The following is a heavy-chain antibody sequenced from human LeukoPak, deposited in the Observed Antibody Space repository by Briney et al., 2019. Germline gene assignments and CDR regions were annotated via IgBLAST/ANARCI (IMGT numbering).Heavy chain of an antibody. Sequence: SETLSVTCIVSGGSIIGHYWSWIRQHQGMGLEWIGYIYNSDSGSTNYNPSLKSRVTISVDTSKNQFSLKLSSVTAADTAVYYCARGGHYGLDYWGQGTLVTVSS. CDR3: ARGGHYGLDY. J-gene: IGHJ4*02. V-gene: IGHV4-59*11. CDR2: IYNSDSGST. D-gene: IGHD3-10*01. CDR1: GGSIIGHY.